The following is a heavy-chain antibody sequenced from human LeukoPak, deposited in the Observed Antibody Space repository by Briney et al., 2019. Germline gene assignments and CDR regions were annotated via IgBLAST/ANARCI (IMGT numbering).Heavy chain of an antibody. CDR3: AKDRYSGLNTIDY. V-gene: IGHV3-30*18. D-gene: IGHD6-13*01. CDR2: ISYDGSYK. Sequence: SGRSPRLSCAASEFTFSTYGMHWVRQAPGKGLEWVAVISYDGSYKFYADSVKGRFTISRDNSKSTLYLQMNSLRAEDTAVYYCAKDRYSGLNTIDYWGQGTLVTVSS. J-gene: IGHJ4*02. CDR1: EFTFSTYG.